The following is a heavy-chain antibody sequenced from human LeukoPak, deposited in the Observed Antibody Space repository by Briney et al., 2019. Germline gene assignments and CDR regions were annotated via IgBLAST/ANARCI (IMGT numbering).Heavy chain of an antibody. CDR3: AKDRGRYYDSSGYYWGYYFDS. V-gene: IGHV3-23*01. CDR2: ISGSGGST. J-gene: IGHJ4*02. D-gene: IGHD3-22*01. CDR1: GFTFSSYA. Sequence: GGSLRLSCAASGFTFSSYAMSWVRQAPGKGLEWVSAISGSGGSTYYADSVKGRFTISRDNSKNTLYLQMNSLRAEDTAVYYCAKDRGRYYDSSGYYWGYYFDSWGQGILVTVST.